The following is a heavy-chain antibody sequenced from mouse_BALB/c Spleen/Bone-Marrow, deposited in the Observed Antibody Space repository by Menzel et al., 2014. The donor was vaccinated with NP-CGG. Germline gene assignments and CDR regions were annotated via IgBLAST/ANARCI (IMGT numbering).Heavy chain of an antibody. V-gene: IGHV3-2*02. D-gene: IGHD2-4*01. Sequence: VQLQQSGPGLVKPSQSLSLTCTVTGYSITSDYAWNWIRQFPGNKLEWMGYISYSGSASYNPSLKSRISITRDTSKNQFFLQLNSVTTEDTATYYCARSEGDYDSPMDYWGQGTSVTVSS. J-gene: IGHJ4*01. CDR2: ISYSGSA. CDR3: ARSEGDYDSPMDY. CDR1: GYSITSDYA.